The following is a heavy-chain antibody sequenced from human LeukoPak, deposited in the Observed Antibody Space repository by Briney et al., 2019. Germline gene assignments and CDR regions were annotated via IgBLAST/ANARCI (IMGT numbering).Heavy chain of an antibody. D-gene: IGHD6-6*01. V-gene: IGHV1-8*01. CDR3: ARGGTIAARGGNWFDP. Sequence: ASVKVSCKASGYTFTSYDINWVRQATGPGLEWMGWMNPNSGNTGYAQKFQGRVTMTRNTSISTAYMELSSLRSEDTAVYYCARGGTIAARGGNWFDPWGQGTLVTVSS. CDR2: MNPNSGNT. CDR1: GYTFTSYD. J-gene: IGHJ5*02.